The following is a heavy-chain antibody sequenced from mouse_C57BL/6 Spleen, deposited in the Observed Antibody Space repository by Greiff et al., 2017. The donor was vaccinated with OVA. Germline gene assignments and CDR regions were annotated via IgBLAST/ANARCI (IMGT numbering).Heavy chain of an antibody. D-gene: IGHD3-2*02. V-gene: IGHV14-4*01. Sequence: VQLQQSGAELVRPGASVKLSCTASGFNIKDDYMHWVKQRPEQGLEWIGWIDPENGDTEYASKFQGKATITADTSSNTAYLQLSSLTSEDTAVCYCTTAQERWFAYWGQGTLVTVSA. CDR1: GFNIKDDY. CDR3: TTAQERWFAY. J-gene: IGHJ3*01. CDR2: IDPENGDT.